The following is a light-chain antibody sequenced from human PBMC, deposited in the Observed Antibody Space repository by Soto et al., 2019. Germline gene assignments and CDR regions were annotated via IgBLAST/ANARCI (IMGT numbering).Light chain of an antibody. CDR3: ISYTSSSTVV. Sequence: QSVLTQPASVSGSPGQSITISCTGTSSDVGAYNSVSWYQQHPGKAPKLMIYEVSNRPSGLSNRFSGSKSGNTASLTISGLQAEDEADYYCISYTSSSTVVFGGGTKLTVL. V-gene: IGLV2-14*01. CDR2: EVS. CDR1: SSDVGAYNS. J-gene: IGLJ2*01.